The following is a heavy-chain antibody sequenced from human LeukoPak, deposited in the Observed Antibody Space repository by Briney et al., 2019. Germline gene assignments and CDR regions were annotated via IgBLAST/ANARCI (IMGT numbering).Heavy chain of an antibody. CDR2: IWFDGSDK. J-gene: IGHJ4*02. Sequence: AGRSLRLSCAASGFTFSNYGLHWVRQAPGKGLEWVAVIWFDGSDKYYADSVKGRFTISRDNSKNTLYLQMNSLRVEDTAVYYCARDRGYSSFDYWGQGTLVTVSS. CDR1: GFTFSNYG. D-gene: IGHD4-23*01. V-gene: IGHV3-33*01. CDR3: ARDRGYSSFDY.